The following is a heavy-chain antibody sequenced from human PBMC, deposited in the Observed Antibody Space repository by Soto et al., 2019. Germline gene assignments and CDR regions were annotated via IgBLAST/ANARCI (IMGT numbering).Heavy chain of an antibody. CDR1: GFTFSSYA. CDR3: ARVYCSGGSCYSLPYYYYYMDV. J-gene: IGHJ6*03. Sequence: QVQLVESGGGVVQPGRSLRLSCAASGFTFSSYAMHWVRQAPGKGLEWVAVISYDGSNKYYADSVKGRFTISRDNSKNTRYLQMNSMRAEDTAVYYCARVYCSGGSCYSLPYYYYYMDVWGKATTVTV. V-gene: IGHV3-30-3*01. CDR2: ISYDGSNK. D-gene: IGHD2-15*01.